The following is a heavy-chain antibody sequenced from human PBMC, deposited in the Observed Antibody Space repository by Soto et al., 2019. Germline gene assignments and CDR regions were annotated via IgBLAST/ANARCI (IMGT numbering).Heavy chain of an antibody. CDR3: ASQGPYYYGSVSYPYYYYYYMDV. J-gene: IGHJ6*03. Sequence: SETLSLTCTVSGGSISSSSYYWGWIRQPPGKGLEWIGSIYYSGSTYYNPSLKSRVTISVDTSKNQFSLKLSSVTAADTAVYYCASQGPYYYGSVSYPYYYYYYMDVWGKGTTVTVSS. CDR2: IYYSGST. V-gene: IGHV4-39*01. D-gene: IGHD3-10*01. CDR1: GGSISSSSYY.